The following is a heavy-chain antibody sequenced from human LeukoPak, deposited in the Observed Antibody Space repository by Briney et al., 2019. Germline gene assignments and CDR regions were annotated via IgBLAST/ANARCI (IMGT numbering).Heavy chain of an antibody. J-gene: IGHJ4*02. CDR2: ISYDGSNK. V-gene: IGHV3-30-3*01. D-gene: IGHD4-17*01. Sequence: GGSLRLSCAASGFAFDSFAMSWVRQAPGKGLEWVAVISYDGSNKYYANSVKGRFTISRDNSKNTLYLQMNSLRAEDTAVYYCARAMTTVTTPYGYWGQGTLVTVSS. CDR1: GFAFDSFA. CDR3: ARAMTTVTTPYGY.